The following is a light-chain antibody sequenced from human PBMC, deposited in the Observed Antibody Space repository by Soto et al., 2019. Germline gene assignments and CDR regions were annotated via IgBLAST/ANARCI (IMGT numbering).Light chain of an antibody. J-gene: IGKJ1*01. CDR3: QQTLSVPRT. V-gene: IGKV2-28*01. CDR1: QSLLHSNGYNY. Sequence: DIVMTQSPLSLPVTPGEPASISCRSSQSLLHSNGYNYLDWYLQKPGQSPQLLIYLGSNRASGVPDRFSGSTTGTDFTLTITGLQPEDSATYYCQQTLSVPRTFDLGTKVDIK. CDR2: LGS.